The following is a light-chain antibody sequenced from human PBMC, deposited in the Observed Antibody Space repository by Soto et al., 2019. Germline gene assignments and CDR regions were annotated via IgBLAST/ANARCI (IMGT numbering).Light chain of an antibody. CDR2: GAS. J-gene: IGKJ1*01. Sequence: EIVLTQSPSTLSLSPGERANLSCRASQSVSSSYLAWYQQKPRQAPRLLIYGASSRATGIPDRLSGSGSGTDFTLTISRMDPEDFAVYYCQQYGSPPSFGHGTKVDI. CDR3: QQYGSPPS. V-gene: IGKV3-20*01. CDR1: QSVSSSY.